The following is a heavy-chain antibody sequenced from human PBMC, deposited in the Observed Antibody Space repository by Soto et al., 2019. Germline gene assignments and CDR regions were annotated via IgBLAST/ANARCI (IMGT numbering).Heavy chain of an antibody. CDR1: GGSISSGGYY. J-gene: IGHJ6*02. V-gene: IGHV4-31*03. CDR2: IYYSGST. CDR3: AREGLRGPIYYGMDV. D-gene: IGHD4-17*01. Sequence: QVQLQESGPGLVKPSQTLSLTCTVSGGSISSGGYYWSRIRQHPGKGLEWIGYIYYSGSTYYNPSLKSRVTISVDTAKNQFSLKLSSVTAADTAMYYCAREGLRGPIYYGMDVWGQGTTVTVSS.